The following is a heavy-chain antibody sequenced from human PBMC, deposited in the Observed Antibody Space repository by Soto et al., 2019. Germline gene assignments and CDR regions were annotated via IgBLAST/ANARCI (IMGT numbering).Heavy chain of an antibody. CDR3: ARGPQDQPSPYAPV. D-gene: IGHD4-17*01. CDR1: GGSISSGDYY. V-gene: IGHV4-30-4*01. J-gene: IGHJ6*02. CDR2: IYYSGST. Sequence: PSETLSLTCTVSGGSISSGDYYWSWIRQPPGKGLEWIGYIYYSGSTYYNPSLKSRVTISVDASKNQFSLKLSSVTAADTAVYYCARGPQDQPSPYAPVWGQGTTVTVSS.